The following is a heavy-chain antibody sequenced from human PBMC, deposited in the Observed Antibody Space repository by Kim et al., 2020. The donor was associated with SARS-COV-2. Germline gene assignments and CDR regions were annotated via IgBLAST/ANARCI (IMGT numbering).Heavy chain of an antibody. D-gene: IGHD3-22*01. CDR3: ARDTAMIVVVITTDY. Sequence: GGSLRLSCAASGFTFSSYAMHWVRQAPGKGLEWVAVISYDGSNKYYADSVKGRFTISRDNSKNTLYLQMNSLRAEDTAVYYCARDTAMIVVVITTDYWG. CDR1: GFTFSSYA. CDR2: ISYDGSNK. J-gene: IGHJ4*01. V-gene: IGHV3-30*04.